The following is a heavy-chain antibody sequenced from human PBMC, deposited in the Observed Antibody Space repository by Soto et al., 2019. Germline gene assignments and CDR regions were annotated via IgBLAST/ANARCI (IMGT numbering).Heavy chain of an antibody. J-gene: IGHJ4*02. D-gene: IGHD2-21*02. CDR3: ARGGVVTAIDY. V-gene: IGHV3-33*01. Sequence: GGSLRLSCAASGFTFSSYGMHWVRQAPGKGLEWVAVIWYDGSNKYYADSVKGRFTISRDNSKNTLYLQMNSLRAEDTAVYYCARGGVVTAIDYWGQGTLVTVSS. CDR1: GFTFSSYG. CDR2: IWYDGSNK.